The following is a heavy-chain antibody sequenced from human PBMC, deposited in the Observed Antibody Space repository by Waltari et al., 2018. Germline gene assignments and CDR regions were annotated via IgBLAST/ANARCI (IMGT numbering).Heavy chain of an antibody. D-gene: IGHD3-3*01. Sequence: EVQLVESGGGLVQPGRSLRLSCTASGFTFGDYAMSWVRQAPGKGLEWVGFIISKAYGGTTEYAASVKGRFTISRDDSKSIAYLQMNSLKTEDTAVYYCTSVYYDFWSGYRRGFDYWGQGTLVTVSS. CDR2: IISKAYGGTT. CDR3: TSVYYDFWSGYRRGFDY. CDR1: GFTFGDYA. J-gene: IGHJ4*02. V-gene: IGHV3-49*04.